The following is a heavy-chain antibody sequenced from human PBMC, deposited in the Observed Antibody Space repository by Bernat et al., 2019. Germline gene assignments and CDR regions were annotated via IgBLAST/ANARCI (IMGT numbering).Heavy chain of an antibody. J-gene: IGHJ2*01. CDR3: ARGITGTTFYWYFDL. Sequence: VQLVESGGGVVQPGRSLRLSCAASGFTFSSYSMNWVRQAPGKGLEWVSSISSSSSYIYYADSVKGRFTISRDNAKNSLYLQMNSLRAEDTAVYYCARGITGTTFYWYFDLWGRGTLVTVSS. V-gene: IGHV3-21*01. D-gene: IGHD1-14*01. CDR1: GFTFSSYS. CDR2: ISSSSSYI.